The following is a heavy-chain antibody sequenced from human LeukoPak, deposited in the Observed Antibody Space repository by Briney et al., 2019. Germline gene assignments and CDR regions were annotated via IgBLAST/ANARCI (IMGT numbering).Heavy chain of an antibody. V-gene: IGHV4-39*07. CDR3: AREGFYYFDY. CDR2: INHSGST. J-gene: IGHJ4*02. CDR1: SGSISTSNYY. Sequence: SETLSLTCTVSSGSISTSNYYWSWIRQPPGKGLEWIGEINHSGSTNYNPSLKSRVTISVDTYKNQSSLKLSSVTAADTAVYYCAREGFYYFDYWGQGTLVTVSS. D-gene: IGHD3-10*01.